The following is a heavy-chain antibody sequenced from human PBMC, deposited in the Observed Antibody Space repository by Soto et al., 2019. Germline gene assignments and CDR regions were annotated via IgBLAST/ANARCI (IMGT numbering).Heavy chain of an antibody. D-gene: IGHD2-2*02. V-gene: IGHV4-31*03. J-gene: IGHJ4*02. CDR3: ARAKVIVVVPAAIPGDFDY. Sequence: PSETLSLTCTVSGGSISSGGYYWSWIRQHPGKRLEWIGYIYYSGSTYYNPSLKSRVTISVDTSKNQFSLKLSSVTAADTAVYYCARAKVIVVVPAAIPGDFDYWGQGTLVTVSS. CDR1: GGSISSGGYY. CDR2: IYYSGST.